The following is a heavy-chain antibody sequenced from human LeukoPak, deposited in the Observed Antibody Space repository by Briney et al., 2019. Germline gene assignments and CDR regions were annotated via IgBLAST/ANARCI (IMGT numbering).Heavy chain of an antibody. J-gene: IGHJ4*02. Sequence: ASVKVSCKASGGTFSSYTISWVRQAPGQGLEWVGRIIPILGIANYAQKFQGRVTITADKSTSTAYMELSSLRSEDTAVYYCARDRTAMATIPCYFDYWGQGTLVTVSS. CDR2: IIPILGIA. CDR3: ARDRTAMATIPCYFDY. D-gene: IGHD5-24*01. CDR1: GGTFSSYT. V-gene: IGHV1-69*04.